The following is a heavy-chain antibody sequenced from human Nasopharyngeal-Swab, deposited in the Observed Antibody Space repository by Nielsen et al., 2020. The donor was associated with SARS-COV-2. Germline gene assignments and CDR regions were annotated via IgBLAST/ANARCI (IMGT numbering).Heavy chain of an antibody. D-gene: IGHD3-3*01. J-gene: IGHJ6*02. CDR1: GYTFTGYY. V-gene: IGHV1-2*02. CDR3: ARCRGFGVDIRRYGMDV. Sequence: ASVKVSCKASGYTFTGYYMHWVRQAPGQGLEWMGWINPNSGGTNYAQKFQGRVTMTRDTSISTAYMELSRLRSDDTAVYYCARCRGFGVDIRRYGMDVWGQGTTVIVSS. CDR2: INPNSGGT.